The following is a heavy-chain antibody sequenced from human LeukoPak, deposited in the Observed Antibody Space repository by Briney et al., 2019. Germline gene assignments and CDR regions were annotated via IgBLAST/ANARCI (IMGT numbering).Heavy chain of an antibody. J-gene: IGHJ6*03. Sequence: GGSLRLSCAASGFTFSSYSMNWVRQAPGKGLEWVSSISSSSSYIYYADSVKGRFTISRDNAKNSLYLQMNSLRAEDTAVYYCARDWWADYNYMDVWGKGTTVTVSS. CDR2: ISSSSSYI. CDR1: GFTFSSYS. D-gene: IGHD2-15*01. CDR3: ARDWWADYNYMDV. V-gene: IGHV3-21*01.